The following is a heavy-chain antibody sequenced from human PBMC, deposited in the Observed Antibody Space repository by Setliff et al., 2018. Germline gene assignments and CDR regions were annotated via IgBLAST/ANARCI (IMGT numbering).Heavy chain of an antibody. D-gene: IGHD3-3*01. J-gene: IGHJ6*03. Sequence: GASVKVSCKASGYTFRSYAMNWVRQAPGQGLEWMGWINTNTGNPTYAQGFTGRFVFSLDTSVSTTYLQISSLKAEDTAVYYCARGGDTITIFGVVTSDYYYYMDVWGTGTTVTVSS. CDR2: INTNTGNP. CDR3: ARGGDTITIFGVVTSDYYYYMDV. V-gene: IGHV7-4-1*02. CDR1: GYTFRSYA.